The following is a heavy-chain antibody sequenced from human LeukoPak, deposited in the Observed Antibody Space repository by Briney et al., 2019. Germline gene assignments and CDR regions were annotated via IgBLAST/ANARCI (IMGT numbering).Heavy chain of an antibody. J-gene: IGHJ3*02. D-gene: IGHD3-22*01. V-gene: IGHV3-23*01. CDR1: GFTFSSYA. Sequence: PGKSLRLSCAASGFTFSSYAMSWVRQAPGKGLEWVSAISGSGGSTYYADSVKGRFTISRDNSKNTLYLQMNSLRAEDTAVYYCARAPDGYEAFDIWGQGTMVTVSS. CDR3: ARAPDGYEAFDI. CDR2: ISGSGGST.